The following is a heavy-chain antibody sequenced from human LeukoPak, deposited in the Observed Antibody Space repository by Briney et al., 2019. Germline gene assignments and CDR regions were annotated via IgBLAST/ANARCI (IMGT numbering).Heavy chain of an antibody. D-gene: IGHD2-2*01. J-gene: IGHJ6*03. Sequence: GSLRLSCVASGFTFSSYWMHWVRQAPGKGLVWVSRINSDGSSTKCADSVKGRFTISRDNSKNTLYLQMNSLRAEDTAVYYCARVPAAILGSYYYYMDVWGKGTTVTISS. CDR3: ARVPAAILGSYYYYMDV. CDR1: GFTFSSYW. CDR2: INSDGSST. V-gene: IGHV3-74*03.